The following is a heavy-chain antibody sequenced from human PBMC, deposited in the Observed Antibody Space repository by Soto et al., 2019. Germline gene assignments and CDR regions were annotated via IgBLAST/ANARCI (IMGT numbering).Heavy chain of an antibody. CDR2: VYPGDSDI. CDR1: GYNFSSYW. CDR3: ARGQEVNYFDY. Sequence: VASLKISCKGSGYNFSSYWIGWVRQTPGKGLEWMAIVYPGDSDIRYSPSFQGQVTISADKSISTAYLQWSSLKASDTAMYYCARGQEVNYFDYWGQGNLVTVSS. V-gene: IGHV5-51*01. J-gene: IGHJ4*02. D-gene: IGHD2-21*01.